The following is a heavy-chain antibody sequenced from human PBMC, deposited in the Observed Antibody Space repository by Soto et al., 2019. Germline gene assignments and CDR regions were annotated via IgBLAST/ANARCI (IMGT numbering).Heavy chain of an antibody. V-gene: IGHV3-30*04. D-gene: IGHD1-26*01. CDR3: ARGIHGGYSGTYHFDY. J-gene: IGHJ4*02. CDR1: GFTFSRYS. Sequence: GGSLRLSCAASGFTFSRYSMYWVRQAPGKGLEWVATMSFDGSNKYYADSVKRRFTISRDNSKNTLYLQINSLRSEDTAIYYCARGIHGGYSGTYHFDYWGQGTLVTVYS. CDR2: MSFDGSNK.